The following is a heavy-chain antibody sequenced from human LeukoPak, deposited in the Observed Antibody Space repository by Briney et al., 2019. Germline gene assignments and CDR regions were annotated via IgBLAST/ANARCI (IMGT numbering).Heavy chain of an antibody. D-gene: IGHD6-19*01. CDR2: IYYSGST. CDR3: ARSSSGWYGTD. V-gene: IGHV4-39*01. J-gene: IGHJ4*02. Sequence: SETLSLTCTVSGGSISSYYWGWIRQPPGKGLEWIGSIYYSGSTYYNPSLKSRVTISVDTSKNQFSLKLSSVTAADTAVYYCARSSSGWYGTDWGQGTLVTVSS. CDR1: GGSISSYY.